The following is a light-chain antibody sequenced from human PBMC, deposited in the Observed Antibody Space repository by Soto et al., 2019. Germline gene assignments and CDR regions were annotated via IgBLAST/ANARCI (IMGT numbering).Light chain of an antibody. V-gene: IGKV3-20*01. CDR3: QQYGTSPFI. CDR2: GAS. J-gene: IGKJ3*01. CDR1: QSVSSSY. Sequence: EIVLTQSPGTLSLSPGERATLSCRASQSVSSSYLAWYQQKPGQAPRLLIYGASSRATGIADRFSGSGSGTDFTLTISRLEPEDFAVYYCQQYGTSPFIFGPGTKVDIK.